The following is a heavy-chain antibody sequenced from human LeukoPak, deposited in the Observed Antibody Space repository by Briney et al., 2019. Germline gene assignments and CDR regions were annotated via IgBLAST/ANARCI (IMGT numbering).Heavy chain of an antibody. V-gene: IGHV5-51*01. CDR3: ARYNDAFDI. CDR2: IYPGDSDS. J-gene: IGHJ3*02. CDR1: GYIFTTYW. D-gene: IGHD1-1*01. Sequence: GESLKISCKGSGYIFTTYWVGWVRQMPGKGLEWMGIIYPGDSDSRYSPSFQGQVTISADKYVSTAYLQWSSLQASDTAMYYCARYNDAFDIWGQGTMVTVSS.